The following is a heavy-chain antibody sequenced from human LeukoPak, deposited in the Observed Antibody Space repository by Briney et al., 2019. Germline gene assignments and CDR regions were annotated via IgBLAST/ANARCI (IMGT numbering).Heavy chain of an antibody. D-gene: IGHD6-25*01. CDR2: IKPSGGAT. V-gene: IGHV1-46*01. J-gene: IGHJ4*02. CDR1: GYTFTSYY. CDR3: VRERDGGLFDF. Sequence: ASVKVSCKAFGYTFTSYYMHWVRQAPGQGLEWMGIIKPSGGATSYPQKFQGRVTMTRDMSTSTVYMELSSLRSEDTAVYYCVRERDGGLFDFWGQGTLVTVSS.